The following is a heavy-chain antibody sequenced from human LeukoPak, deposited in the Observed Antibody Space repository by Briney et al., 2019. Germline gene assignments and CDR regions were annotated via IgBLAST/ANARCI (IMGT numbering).Heavy chain of an antibody. CDR1: GFTFRSSW. CDR2: LKPDGSEK. J-gene: IGHJ6*03. Sequence: PGGSLRLSCAASGFTFRSSWVTWVRQAPGKGLEWVANLKPDGSEKYYVDSVKGRFTISRDNAKNSLYLQMNSLRAEDTAVYYCARSFYYMDVWGKGTTVPVSS. V-gene: IGHV3-7*01. CDR3: ARSFYYMDV.